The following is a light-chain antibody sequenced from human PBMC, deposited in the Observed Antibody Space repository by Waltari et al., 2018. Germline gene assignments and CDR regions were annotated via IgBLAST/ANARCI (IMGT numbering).Light chain of an antibody. CDR1: EIVSTY. CDR3: QQSYTVPFT. Sequence: DIQMTQSPSSLSASVGDRVTITCRASEIVSTYLIWYQQKPGKAPKLLIYAASSLQSEVPSRFSGSGSGTDFTLTIDSLQPEDFATYYCQQSYTVPFTFGPGTKVDIK. CDR2: AAS. J-gene: IGKJ3*01. V-gene: IGKV1-39*01.